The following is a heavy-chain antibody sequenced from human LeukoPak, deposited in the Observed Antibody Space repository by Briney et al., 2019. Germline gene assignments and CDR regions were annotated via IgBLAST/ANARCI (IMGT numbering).Heavy chain of an antibody. CDR1: GFTFSSYA. V-gene: IGHV3-23*01. CDR2: ISGSGGST. D-gene: IGHD6-19*01. J-gene: IGHJ4*02. CDR3: AKIGPHPKTRDRQWLATRDFDY. Sequence: PGGSLRLSCAASGFTFSSYAMSWVRQAPGKGLEWVSAISGSGGSTYYADSVKGRFTISRDNSKNTLYLQMNSLRAEDTAVYYCAKIGPHPKTRDRQWLATRDFDYWGQGTLVTVSS.